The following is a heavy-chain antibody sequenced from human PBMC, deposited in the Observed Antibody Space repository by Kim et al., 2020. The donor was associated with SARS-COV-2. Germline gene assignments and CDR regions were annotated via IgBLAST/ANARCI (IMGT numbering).Heavy chain of an antibody. CDR2: IYYSGST. D-gene: IGHD3-10*01. Sequence: SETLSLTCTVSGGSISSYYWSWIRQPPGKGLEWIGYIYYSGSTNYNPSLKSRVTISVDTSKNQFSLKLSSVTAADTAVYYCARAGHRSGSGTPYFDYWGQGTLVTVSS. J-gene: IGHJ4*02. V-gene: IGHV4-59*01. CDR1: GGSISSYY. CDR3: ARAGHRSGSGTPYFDY.